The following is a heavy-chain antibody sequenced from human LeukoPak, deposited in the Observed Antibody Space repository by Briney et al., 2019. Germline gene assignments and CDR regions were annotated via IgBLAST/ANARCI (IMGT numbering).Heavy chain of an antibody. CDR3: AKDLSITMIVVVITAFDY. CDR1: GFTFSTFA. J-gene: IGHJ4*02. V-gene: IGHV3-23*01. Sequence: PGGSLRLSCSASGFTFSTFAMIWVPKPPGKGLEWVSAISGSGGSTSYADSVKGRFTISRDNSKNTLYLQMNSLRAEDTAVYYCAKDLSITMIVVVITAFDYWGQGTLVTVSS. CDR2: ISGSGGST. D-gene: IGHD3-22*01.